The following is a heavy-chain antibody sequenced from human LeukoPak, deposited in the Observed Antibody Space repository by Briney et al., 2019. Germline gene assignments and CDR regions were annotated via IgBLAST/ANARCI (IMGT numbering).Heavy chain of an antibody. D-gene: IGHD5-18*01. CDR1: GYTFTSYD. J-gene: IGHJ5*02. CDR2: MNPNSGNT. Sequence: ASVKVSCKASGYTFTSYDINWVRQATGQGLEWMGWMNPNSGNTGYAQKFQGRVTITTDESTSTAYMELSSLRSEDTAVYYCASDPGYSYGYGWFDPWGQGTLVTVSS. CDR3: ASDPGYSYGYGWFDP. V-gene: IGHV1-8*03.